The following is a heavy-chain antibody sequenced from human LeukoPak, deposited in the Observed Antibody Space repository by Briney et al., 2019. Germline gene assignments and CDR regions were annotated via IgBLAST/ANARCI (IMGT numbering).Heavy chain of an antibody. V-gene: IGHV3-48*04. J-gene: IGHJ4*02. Sequence: GGSLRLSCAASGFTFSSYSMNWIRQAPGKGLEWVSYISSSGSTIYYADSVKGRFTISRDNAKNSLYLQMNSLRAEDTAVYYCAWAVAGTGTDYWGQGTLVTVSS. CDR3: AWAVAGTGTDY. CDR2: ISSSGSTI. CDR1: GFTFSSYS. D-gene: IGHD6-19*01.